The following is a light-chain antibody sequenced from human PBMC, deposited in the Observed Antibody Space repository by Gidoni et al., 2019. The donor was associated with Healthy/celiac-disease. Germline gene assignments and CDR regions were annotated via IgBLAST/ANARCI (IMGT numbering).Light chain of an antibody. CDR1: SSDIGGYNY. CDR2: EVS. CDR3: SSYARSNTVWV. Sequence: QSALTQPASVSGSPGQSLTISCTGTSSDIGGYNYVSWYQHHPGKAPKLMIYEVSNRPSGVSNRFSGSKSGNTASLTISGLQAEDEADYYCSSYARSNTVWVFGGGTKLTVL. V-gene: IGLV2-14*01. J-gene: IGLJ3*02.